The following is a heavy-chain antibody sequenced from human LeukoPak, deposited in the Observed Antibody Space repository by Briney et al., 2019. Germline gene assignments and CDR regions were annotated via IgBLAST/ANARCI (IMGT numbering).Heavy chain of an antibody. V-gene: IGHV3-23*01. D-gene: IGHD4-17*01. CDR2: ISEGGGNT. CDR1: GFTFTNYA. CDR3: AKREKGTTGRFFDY. J-gene: IGHJ4*02. Sequence: GGSLRHSCAASGFTFTNYAMTWVRQAPGKGLEWVSGISEGGGNTYYADSVKGRFTISRDHSKNTLFLQMNSLRAEDTALYYCAKREKGTTGRFFDYWGQGTLVTVSS.